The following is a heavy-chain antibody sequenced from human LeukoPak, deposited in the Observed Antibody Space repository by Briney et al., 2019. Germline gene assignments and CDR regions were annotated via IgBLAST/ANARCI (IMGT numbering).Heavy chain of an antibody. CDR3: ARDGVAGSGGPVDV. J-gene: IGHJ6*04. CDR1: GYTFTGYY. V-gene: IGHV1-2*02. Sequence: ASVKVSCKASGYTFTGYYMHWVRQAPGQGLEWMGWINPNSGGTNYAQKFQGRVTMTRNTSISTAYMELSRLRSDDTAVYYCARDGVAGSGGPVDVWGKGTTVTVSS. D-gene: IGHD6-19*01. CDR2: INPNSGGT.